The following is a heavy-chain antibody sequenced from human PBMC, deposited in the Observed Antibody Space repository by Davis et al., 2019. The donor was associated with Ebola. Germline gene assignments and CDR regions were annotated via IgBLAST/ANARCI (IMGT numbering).Heavy chain of an antibody. J-gene: IGHJ5*02. CDR1: GYTFTSYD. Sequence: ASVKVSCKASGYTFTSYDINWVRQATGQGLEWMGWMNPNSGNTGYVQKFQGRVTMTRNTSISTAYMELSGLRSEDTAVYYCARRVKAAPNWFDPWGQGTLVTVSS. CDR2: MNPNSGNT. V-gene: IGHV1-8*01. CDR3: ARRVKAAPNWFDP. D-gene: IGHD4-23*01.